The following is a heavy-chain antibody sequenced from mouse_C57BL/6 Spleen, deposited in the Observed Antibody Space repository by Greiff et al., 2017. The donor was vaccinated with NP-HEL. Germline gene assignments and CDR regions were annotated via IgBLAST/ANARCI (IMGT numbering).Heavy chain of an antibody. J-gene: IGHJ4*01. V-gene: IGHV1-82*01. CDR3: ARPSYYGPYYYAMDY. CDR2: IYPGDGDT. D-gene: IGHD1-1*02. CDR1: GYAFSSSW. Sequence: QVHVKQSGPELVKPGASVKISCKASGYAFSSSWMNWVKQRPGKGLEWIGRIYPGDGDTNYNGKFKGKATLTADKSSSTAYMQLSSLTSEDSAVYFCARPSYYGPYYYAMDYWGQGTSVTVSS.